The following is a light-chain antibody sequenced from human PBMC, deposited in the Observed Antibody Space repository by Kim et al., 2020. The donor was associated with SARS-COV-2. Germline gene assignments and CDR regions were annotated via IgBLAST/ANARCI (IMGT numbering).Light chain of an antibody. CDR1: QSLVHSDGNTY. CDR3: MEGTQRPT. CDR2: KVS. J-gene: IGKJ4*01. Sequence: DVVMTQSPLSLPVTLGQPASISCRSSQSLVHSDGNTYSNWFQQRPGQSPRRLINKVSNRESGVPDRFSGSGSGTDFTLKISRVEAGDVGVYYCMEGTQRPTFGGGTKVEIK. V-gene: IGKV2-30*02.